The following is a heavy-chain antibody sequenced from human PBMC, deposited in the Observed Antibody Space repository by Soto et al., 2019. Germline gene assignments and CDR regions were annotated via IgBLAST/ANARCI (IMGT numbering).Heavy chain of an antibody. V-gene: IGHV1-3*01. D-gene: IGHD2-21*01. CDR3: ARSIVVVSAADY. Sequence: QVQLVQSGAEVKKPGASVKVSCKASGYTFTSYAMHWVRQAPGQRLEWMGWINAGNGNTKYSQKFQGRVTITRDTPASTAYLELSILRSVDTAVYYCARSIVVVSAADYWGQGTLVTVSS. CDR1: GYTFTSYA. CDR2: INAGNGNT. J-gene: IGHJ4*02.